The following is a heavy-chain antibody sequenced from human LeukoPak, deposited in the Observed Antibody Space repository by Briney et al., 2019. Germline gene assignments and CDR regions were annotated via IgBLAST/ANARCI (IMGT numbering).Heavy chain of an antibody. D-gene: IGHD3-22*01. Sequence: GGSLRLSCTASGFIFNDFWMSWVRQAPGEGLEWVANIRQDGGAKNYVDSVKGRFTISRDNSKNTPYLQMNSLRAEDTAVYYCAKDLETSYYDSSGPTLFDYWGQGTLVTVSS. CDR1: GFIFNDFW. CDR2: IRQDGGAK. CDR3: AKDLETSYYDSSGPTLFDY. V-gene: IGHV3-7*03. J-gene: IGHJ4*02.